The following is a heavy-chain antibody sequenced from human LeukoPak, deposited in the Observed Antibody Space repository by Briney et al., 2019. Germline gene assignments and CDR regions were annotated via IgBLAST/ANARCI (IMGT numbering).Heavy chain of an antibody. J-gene: IGHJ4*02. CDR3: ARVDDGDYSKHFDY. CDR2: IIHSGST. D-gene: IGHD4-17*01. CDR1: GESFSGXY. Sequence: SLXCAVYGESFSGXYWXWIRXPXXXXXXXIGEIIHSGSTKYNPSLESRVTISVDTSKNQFSLRLSSVTAADTAVYYCARVDDGDYSKHFDYWGQGTLVTVSS. V-gene: IGHV4-34*12.